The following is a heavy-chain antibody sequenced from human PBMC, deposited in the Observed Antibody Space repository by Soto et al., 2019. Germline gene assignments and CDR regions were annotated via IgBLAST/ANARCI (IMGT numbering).Heavy chain of an antibody. Sequence: EVQLLESGGGLVQPGGSLRLSCAASGFTFNNYAMTWVRQAPGKGLEWVSAISGGGDTTSYADSVKGRFTVSRDGSKNTLYLQMSSLRAEDPALYYCAQVRGGSGSLTPRVDFWGQGTLVTVSS. CDR2: ISGGGDTT. D-gene: IGHD3-10*01. CDR3: AQVRGGSGSLTPRVDF. CDR1: GFTFNNYA. J-gene: IGHJ4*02. V-gene: IGHV3-23*01.